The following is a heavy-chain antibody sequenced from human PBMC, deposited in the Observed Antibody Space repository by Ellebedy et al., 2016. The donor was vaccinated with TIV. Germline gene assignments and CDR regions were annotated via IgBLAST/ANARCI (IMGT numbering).Heavy chain of an antibody. CDR2: INSDGSST. V-gene: IGHV3-74*01. CDR1: GFTFSSYW. D-gene: IGHD3-22*01. J-gene: IGHJ5*02. Sequence: GESLKISCAASGFTFSSYWMHWVRQAPGKGLVWVSRINSDGSSTSYADSVKGRFTISRDNAKNTLYLQMNSLRDEDTAVYYCARENDYYYDSSAQVYWFDPWGQGTLVTVSS. CDR3: ARENDYYYDSSAQVYWFDP.